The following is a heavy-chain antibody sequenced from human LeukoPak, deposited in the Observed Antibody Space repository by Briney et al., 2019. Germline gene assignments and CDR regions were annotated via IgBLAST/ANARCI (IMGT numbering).Heavy chain of an antibody. D-gene: IGHD5-18*01. Sequence: SAETLSLTCTVSGGSISSSSYYWGWIRQPPGKGLEWIGSIYYSGSTYYNPSLKSRVTISVDTSKNQFSLKLSSVTAADTAVYYCASGYSYGYFFWGQGTLVTVSS. J-gene: IGHJ4*02. CDR3: ASGYSYGYFF. CDR1: GGSISSSSYY. V-gene: IGHV4-39*07. CDR2: IYYSGST.